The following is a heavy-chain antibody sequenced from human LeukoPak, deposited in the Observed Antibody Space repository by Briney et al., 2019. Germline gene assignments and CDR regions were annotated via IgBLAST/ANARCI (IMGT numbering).Heavy chain of an antibody. J-gene: IGHJ4*02. V-gene: IGHV3-21*01. Sequence: PGGSLRLSCAASGFTFSHFWMSWVRQAPGKGLEWVSSIWSDSAEIHYADSVKGRFTISRDNAKDSLYLQMNSLRAEDSAVYYCARDFFHSDISRPFDYWGQGTLVTVSS. CDR1: GFTFSHFW. D-gene: IGHD3-3*02. CDR2: IWSDSAEI. CDR3: ARDFFHSDISRPFDY.